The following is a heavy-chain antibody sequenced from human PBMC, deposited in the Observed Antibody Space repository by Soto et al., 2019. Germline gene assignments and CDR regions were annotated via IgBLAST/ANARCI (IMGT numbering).Heavy chain of an antibody. D-gene: IGHD2-21*02. J-gene: IGHJ6*02. V-gene: IGHV3-23*01. Sequence: PGWSLRLSCAASGFTFSSYAMSWVRQAPGKGLEWVSAISGSGGSTYYADSVKGRFTISRDNPKNTLYLQMNSLRAEDTAVYYCARAVVTPSRDCYFGMDVWGQGTTVTVS. CDR3: ARAVVTPSRDCYFGMDV. CDR1: GFTFSSYA. CDR2: ISGSGGST.